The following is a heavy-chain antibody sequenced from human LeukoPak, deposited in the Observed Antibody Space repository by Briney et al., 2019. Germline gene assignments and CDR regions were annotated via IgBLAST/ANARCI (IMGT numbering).Heavy chain of an antibody. V-gene: IGHV3-48*03. CDR3: ARPRYSSSWSAFDI. D-gene: IGHD6-13*01. CDR2: ITSSGSTI. J-gene: IGHJ3*02. Sequence: GGSLRLSCVASGFTSSSYDMNWVRQAPGKGLEWVSHITSSGSTIYYADSVKGRFTISRYNAKNSLYLQMNSLRAEDTAVYYCARPRYSSSWSAFDIWGQGTLVTVSS. CDR1: GFTSSSYD.